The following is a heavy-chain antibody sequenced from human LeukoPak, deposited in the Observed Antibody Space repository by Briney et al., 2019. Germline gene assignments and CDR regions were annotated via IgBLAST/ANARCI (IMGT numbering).Heavy chain of an antibody. D-gene: IGHD2-8*01. CDR3: ARDQMGPDY. CDR2: INTDGSST. V-gene: IGHV3-74*01. J-gene: IGHJ4*02. Sequence: PGGSLRLSCTAAGFTFTTYWMHWVRHAPGKGLVWVSRINTDGSSTSYADSVMGRFTISRDNAKNTLYLQMNSLRAEDTAVYYCARDQMGPDYWGQGTLVTVSS. CDR1: GFTFTTYW.